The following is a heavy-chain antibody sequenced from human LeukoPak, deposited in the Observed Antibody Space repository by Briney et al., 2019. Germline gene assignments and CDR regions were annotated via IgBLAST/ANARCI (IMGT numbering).Heavy chain of an antibody. J-gene: IGHJ4*02. Sequence: PSETLSLTCTVSGGSISSGDYYWGWIRQPPGKGLEWIGYIYYSGSTYYNPSLKSRFTISVDTSKNQFSLKLSSVTAADTAVYYCAREGHNWNYVRPYWGQGTLVTVSS. CDR3: AREGHNWNYVRPY. CDR2: IYYSGST. V-gene: IGHV4-30-4*08. D-gene: IGHD1-7*01. CDR1: GGSISSGDYY.